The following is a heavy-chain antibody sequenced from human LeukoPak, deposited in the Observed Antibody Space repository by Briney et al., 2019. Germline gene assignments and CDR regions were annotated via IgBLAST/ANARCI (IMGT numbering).Heavy chain of an antibody. CDR1: GGTFSSYA. J-gene: IGHJ6*02. Sequence: SVKVSCKASGGTFSSYAISWVRQAPGQGLEWMGGIVPIVGSPNYAQKFQGRVTITADEFTSTAYMELSSLRSEDTAVYYCARLWGRITVPPDVWGQGTTVTVSS. V-gene: IGHV1-69*13. D-gene: IGHD6-19*01. CDR3: ARLWGRITVPPDV. CDR2: IVPIVGSP.